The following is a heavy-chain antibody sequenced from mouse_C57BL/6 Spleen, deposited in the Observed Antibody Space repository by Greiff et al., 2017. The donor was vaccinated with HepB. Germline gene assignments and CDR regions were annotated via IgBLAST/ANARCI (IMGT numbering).Heavy chain of an antibody. J-gene: IGHJ2*01. CDR1: GYTFTSYW. Sequence: QVQLQQPGAELVKPGASVQLSCKASGYTFTSYWMHWVKQRPGRGLEWIGRIDPNSGGTKYNAKFKSKATLTVDKPSSTAYMQLSSRTSEDSAVYYCARSSYGSSRLFDYWGQGTTLTVAS. V-gene: IGHV1-72*01. CDR3: ARSSYGSSRLFDY. D-gene: IGHD1-1*01. CDR2: IDPNSGGT.